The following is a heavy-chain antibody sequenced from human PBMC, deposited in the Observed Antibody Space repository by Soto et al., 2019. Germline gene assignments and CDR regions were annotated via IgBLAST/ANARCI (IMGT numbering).Heavy chain of an antibody. CDR3: AKVSTAPYCSSTSCYLH. CDR1: GFTFSTYA. V-gene: IGHV3-23*01. Sequence: GGSLRLSCAASGFTFSTYAMGWARQAPGKGLEWVSAISGSGGSTYYADSVKGRFTISRDNSKNTLYLQMNSLRAEDTAVYYCAKVSTAPYCSSTSCYLHWGQGTLVTVSS. J-gene: IGHJ4*02. D-gene: IGHD2-2*01. CDR2: ISGSGGST.